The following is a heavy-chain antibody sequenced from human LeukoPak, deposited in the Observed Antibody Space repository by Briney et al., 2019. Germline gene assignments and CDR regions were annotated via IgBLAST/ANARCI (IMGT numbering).Heavy chain of an antibody. V-gene: IGHV3-7*01. CDR2: IKQDGSEK. CDR3: ARDWSSGRHDEYFPH. Sequence: GGSLRLSCAASGFTFDGYGMSWVRQAPGKGLEWVANIKQDGSEKYSVDSVKGRFTISRDNAKNSLFLQMNSLRAEDTAVYYCARDWSSGRHDEYFPHWGQGTLVTVSS. J-gene: IGHJ1*01. CDR1: GFTFDGYG. D-gene: IGHD1-26*01.